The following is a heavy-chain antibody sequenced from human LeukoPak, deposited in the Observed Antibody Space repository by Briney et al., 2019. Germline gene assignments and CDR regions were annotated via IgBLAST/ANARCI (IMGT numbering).Heavy chain of an antibody. Sequence: GGSLRLSCAASGFTFSSYAMHWVRQAPGKGVEGVAVISNDGSNKYYADSVKGRFTISRDNSKNTLYLQMNSLRAEDTAVYYCARPPSSMVRGVIPFDYWGQGTLVTVSS. CDR2: ISNDGSNK. D-gene: IGHD3-10*01. V-gene: IGHV3-30*04. J-gene: IGHJ4*02. CDR3: ARPPSSMVRGVIPFDY. CDR1: GFTFSSYA.